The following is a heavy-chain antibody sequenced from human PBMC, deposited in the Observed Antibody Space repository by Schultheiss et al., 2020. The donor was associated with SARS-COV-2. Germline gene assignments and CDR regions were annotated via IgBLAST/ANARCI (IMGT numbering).Heavy chain of an antibody. Sequence: GGSLRLSCAASGFTFDDYAMHWVRQAPGKGLEWVSGISWNSGSIGYADSVKGRFTISRDNAKNTLYLQMNSLRAEDTAVYYCASARWDYWGQGTLVTVSS. J-gene: IGHJ4*02. V-gene: IGHV3-9*01. CDR1: GFTFDDYA. CDR3: ASARWDY. D-gene: IGHD4-23*01. CDR2: ISWNSGSI.